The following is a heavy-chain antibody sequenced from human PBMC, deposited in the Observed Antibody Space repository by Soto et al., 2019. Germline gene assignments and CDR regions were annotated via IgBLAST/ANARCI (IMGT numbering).Heavy chain of an antibody. CDR2: INPNSGGT. Sequence: VASVKVSCKXSGYTFTGYYMHWVRQAPGQGLEWMGWINPNSGGTNYAQKFQGRVTMTRDTSISTAYMELSRLRSDDTAVYYCARGRSIAARGNWFDPWGQGTLVTVSS. V-gene: IGHV1-2*02. CDR3: ARGRSIAARGNWFDP. D-gene: IGHD6-6*01. J-gene: IGHJ5*02. CDR1: GYTFTGYY.